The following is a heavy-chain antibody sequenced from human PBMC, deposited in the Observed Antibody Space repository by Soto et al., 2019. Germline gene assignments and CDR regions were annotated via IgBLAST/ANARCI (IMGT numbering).Heavy chain of an antibody. Sequence: GASLKVSCKTAGGSISINPISWVRQAPGQRLEWMGGTGSGTGPGNNAQKFQGRLTVTADKSASTVYMELTNLSSEDTAVYYCARRDSGGFFRGFDSWGQGTLVTVSS. J-gene: IGHJ4*02. V-gene: IGHV1-69*06. CDR2: TGSGTGPG. CDR3: ARRDSGGFFRGFDS. D-gene: IGHD2-15*01. CDR1: GGSISINP.